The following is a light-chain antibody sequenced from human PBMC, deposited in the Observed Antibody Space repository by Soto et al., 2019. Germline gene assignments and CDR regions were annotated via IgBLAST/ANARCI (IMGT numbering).Light chain of an antibody. J-gene: IGKJ2*01. CDR2: DAS. CDR3: QQYDTSYT. V-gene: IGKV3-20*01. CDR1: ETIGYNY. Sequence: EIVLTQFPGTLSLSPGERATLSCRASETIGYNYLAWYQQQPGLAPILLIYDASTRAPGIPDRFSGSGSGTDFTLTISRVEPGDFAVYYCQQYDTSYTFGPGTKLEI.